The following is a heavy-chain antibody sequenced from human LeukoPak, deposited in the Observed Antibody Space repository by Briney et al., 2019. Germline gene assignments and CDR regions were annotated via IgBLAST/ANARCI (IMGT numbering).Heavy chain of an antibody. CDR1: GFTFRSYA. Sequence: PGRSLRLSCAASGFTFRSYAMHWVRQAPGKGLEGVAVISYDGSNKYYADSVKGRFTISRDNSKNTLYLQMNSLRAEDTAVYYCARDRGYSYGSHPDYWGQGTLVTVSS. V-gene: IGHV3-30*04. D-gene: IGHD5-18*01. J-gene: IGHJ4*02. CDR2: ISYDGSNK. CDR3: ARDRGYSYGSHPDY.